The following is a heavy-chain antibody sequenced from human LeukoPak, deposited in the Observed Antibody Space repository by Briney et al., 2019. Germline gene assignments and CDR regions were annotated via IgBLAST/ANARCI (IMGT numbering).Heavy chain of an antibody. CDR3: VRDTYASFDY. V-gene: IGHV3-30*03. CDR1: GFTFSTYA. CDR2: ISSDGSNQ. J-gene: IGHJ4*02. Sequence: GSLRLSCAASGFTFSTYAMHWVRQAPGKGLEWVAVISSDGSNQYYADSVKGRFTISRDNSKNTLYPQMNSLRDEDTAVYICVRDTYASFDYWGQGTLVTVSS. D-gene: IGHD2-2*01.